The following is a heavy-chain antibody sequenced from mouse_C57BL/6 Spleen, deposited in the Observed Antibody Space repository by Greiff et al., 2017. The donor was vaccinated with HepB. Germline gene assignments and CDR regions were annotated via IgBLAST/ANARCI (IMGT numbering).Heavy chain of an antibody. Sequence: EVQLQQSGPELVKPGASVKISCKASGYTFTDYYMNWVKQSHGKSLEWIGDINPNNGGTSYNQKFKGKATLTVDKSSSTAYMELRSLTSEDSAVYYCARYPQLRLRAWFAYWGQGTLVTVSA. D-gene: IGHD3-2*02. CDR2: INPNNGGT. CDR1: GYTFTDYY. V-gene: IGHV1-26*01. CDR3: ARYPQLRLRAWFAY. J-gene: IGHJ3*01.